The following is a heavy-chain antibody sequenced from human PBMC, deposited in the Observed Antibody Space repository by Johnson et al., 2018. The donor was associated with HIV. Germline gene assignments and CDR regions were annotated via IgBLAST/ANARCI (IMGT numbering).Heavy chain of an antibody. Sequence: QVQLVESGGGVVQPGRSLRLSCAASGFTFSSYSLHWVRQAPGKGLEWVAVTSYDGGNKYYADSVKGRFTISRDNSKSTLYLQMNSLRAEDTAVYYCANGGYSYGYDAFDIWGQGTMVTVSS. CDR3: ANGGYSYGYDAFDI. J-gene: IGHJ3*02. V-gene: IGHV3-30*04. D-gene: IGHD5-18*01. CDR2: TSYDGGNK. CDR1: GFTFSSYS.